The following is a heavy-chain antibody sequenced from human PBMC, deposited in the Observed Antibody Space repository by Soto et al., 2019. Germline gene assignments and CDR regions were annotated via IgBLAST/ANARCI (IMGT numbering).Heavy chain of an antibody. D-gene: IGHD6-13*01. CDR2: INHSGST. V-gene: IGHV4-34*01. Sequence: SETLSLTCAVYGGSFSGYYWSWIRQPPGKGLEWIGEINHSGSTNYNPSLKSRVTISVDTSKNQFSLKLSSVTAADTAVYYCARGTAAAAPRRDGMDVWGQGTTVTVS. CDR3: ARGTAAAAPRRDGMDV. CDR1: GGSFSGYY. J-gene: IGHJ6*02.